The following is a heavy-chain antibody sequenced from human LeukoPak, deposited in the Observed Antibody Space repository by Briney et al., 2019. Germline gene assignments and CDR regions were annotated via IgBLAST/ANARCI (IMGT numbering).Heavy chain of an antibody. Sequence: GGSLRLSCAASGFSFSSYSMNWVRQAPGKGLEWVSSISSSSSYIYYADSVKGRFTISRDNAKNSLYLQMNSLRVEDTAVYYCARGRPHGNDYWGQGTLVTVSS. V-gene: IGHV3-21*01. CDR1: GFSFSSYS. CDR3: ARGRPHGNDY. J-gene: IGHJ4*02. CDR2: ISSSSSYI. D-gene: IGHD4-23*01.